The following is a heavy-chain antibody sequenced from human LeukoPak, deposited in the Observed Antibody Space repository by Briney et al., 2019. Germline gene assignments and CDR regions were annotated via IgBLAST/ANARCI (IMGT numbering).Heavy chain of an antibody. CDR2: IYTSGST. J-gene: IGHJ3*02. D-gene: IGHD3-10*01. Sequence: SQTLSLTCTVSGGSISSGSYYWRWIRQPAGKGLEWIGRIYTSGSTNCNPSHKSRVTISVDTSKNQFSLKLSSVTAADTAVYYCARMDWGAFDIWGQGTMVTVSS. V-gene: IGHV4-61*02. CDR1: GGSISSGSYY. CDR3: ARMDWGAFDI.